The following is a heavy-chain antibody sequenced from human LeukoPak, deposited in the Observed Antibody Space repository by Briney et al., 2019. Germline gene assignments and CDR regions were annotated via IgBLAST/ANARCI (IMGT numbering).Heavy chain of an antibody. V-gene: IGHV1-18*01. CDR3: ARDRAPYDFWSGYALGYYFDY. CDR2: ISAYNGNT. D-gene: IGHD3-3*01. Sequence: ASVKVSCKASGGTFSSYAISWVRQAPGQGLEWMGWISAYNGNTNYAQKLQGRVTMTTDTSTSTAYMELRSLRSDDTAVYYCARDRAPYDFWSGYALGYYFDYWGQGTLVTVSS. J-gene: IGHJ4*02. CDR1: GGTFSSYA.